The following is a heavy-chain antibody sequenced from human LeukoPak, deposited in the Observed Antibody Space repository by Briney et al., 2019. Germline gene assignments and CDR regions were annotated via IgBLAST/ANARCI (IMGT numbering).Heavy chain of an antibody. CDR1: GFTFSSYG. Sequence: PGRSLRLSCAASGFTFSSYGMHWVRQAPGKGLEWVAVISYDGSNKYYADSVRGRFTISRDNSRNTLYLQLNSLRAEDTAVYYCTRDPIMGVPDYFDYWGQGTLVAVSS. D-gene: IGHD1-26*01. CDR3: TRDPIMGVPDYFDY. CDR2: ISYDGSNK. J-gene: IGHJ4*02. V-gene: IGHV3-30*03.